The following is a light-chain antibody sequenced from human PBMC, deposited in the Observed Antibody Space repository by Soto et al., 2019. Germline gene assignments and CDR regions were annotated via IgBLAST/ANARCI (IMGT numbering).Light chain of an antibody. CDR3: SSYSSSNTVV. J-gene: IGLJ3*02. CDR1: SSDVGGYDY. Sequence: QSVLTQPASVSGSPGQSITISCTGTSSDVGGYDYVSWYQQHPGKVPKLIIYAVTDRPSGVSNRFSGSKSGNTASLTISGLQAEDEADYYCSSYSSSNTVVFGGGTKLTVL. CDR2: AVT. V-gene: IGLV2-14*01.